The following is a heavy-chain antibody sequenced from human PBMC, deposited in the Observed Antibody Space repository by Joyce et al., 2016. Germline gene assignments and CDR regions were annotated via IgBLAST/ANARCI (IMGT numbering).Heavy chain of an antibody. J-gene: IGHJ4*02. D-gene: IGHD3-9*01. Sequence: QVHLVQSGAEVKKPGSSVRVSCEASGGTFSSYAFDWVRQAPGQGLEWIGRIIPVARTTNYAQNVQGRVTITADESTTTAYMELSSLRSDDTGVYYCATPEIWDLSRRIDGYYFDSWGQGTLVTVSS. CDR1: GGTFSSYA. V-gene: IGHV1-69*11. CDR2: IIPVARTT. CDR3: ATPEIWDLSRRIDGYYFDS.